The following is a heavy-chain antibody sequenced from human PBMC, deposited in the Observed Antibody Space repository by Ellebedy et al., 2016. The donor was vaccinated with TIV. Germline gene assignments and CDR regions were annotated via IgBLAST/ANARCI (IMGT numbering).Heavy chain of an antibody. CDR3: ARGASQYYYDSSGYCFDY. D-gene: IGHD3-22*01. J-gene: IGHJ4*02. V-gene: IGHV4-34*01. Sequence: MPSETLSLTCAVYGGSFSGYYWSWIRQPPGKGLEWIGEINHSGSTNYNPSLKSRVTISVDTSKNQFSLKLSSVTAADTAVYYCARGASQYYYDSSGYCFDYWGQGTLVTVSS. CDR1: GGSFSGYY. CDR2: INHSGST.